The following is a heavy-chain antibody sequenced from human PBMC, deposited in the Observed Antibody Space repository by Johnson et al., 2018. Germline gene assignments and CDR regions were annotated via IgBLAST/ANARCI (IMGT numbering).Heavy chain of an antibody. D-gene: IGHD4-23*01. CDR1: GFTFSSYS. CDR3: ARDTYPYGNSGWFDP. CDR2: ISSGSMYI. Sequence: VQLVQSGGGLVKPGGSLRLSCAASGFTFSSYSMNWVRQAPGKGLEWVSSISSGSMYIYYADSVKGRFTISRDNAENSVYLQMTNWGAEDTAVYHCARDTYPYGNSGWFDPWGQGTLVTVSS. J-gene: IGHJ5*02. V-gene: IGHV3-21*06.